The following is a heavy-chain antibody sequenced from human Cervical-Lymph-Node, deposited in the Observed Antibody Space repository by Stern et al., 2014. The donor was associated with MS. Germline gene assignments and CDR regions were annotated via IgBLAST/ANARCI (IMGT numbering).Heavy chain of an antibody. CDR1: GFTFTNYY. Sequence: VQLVESGAEVKKPGASVKVSCKASGFTFTNYYVHGVRQAPGQGSEWMGIINRSDDDTGYAQRFQGRLTVTRDTSSSTVYMELTSLRYDDTAVYYCALSAFDFWGQGTLVTVSS. CDR3: ALSAFDF. J-gene: IGHJ4*02. D-gene: IGHD5/OR15-5a*01. CDR2: INRSDDDT. V-gene: IGHV1-46*01.